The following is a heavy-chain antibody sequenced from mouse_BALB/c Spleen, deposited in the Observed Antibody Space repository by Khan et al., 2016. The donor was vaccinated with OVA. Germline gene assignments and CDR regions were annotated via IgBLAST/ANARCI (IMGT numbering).Heavy chain of an antibody. Sequence: QVQLKESGPGLVAPSQSLSITCTVSGFSLTDYGVSWIRQPPGKGLEWLGVIWGGGNTYYNSALSSRLSISKDNSKSQVFLEMSSLQTDDTAMYYCAKGVWSYYYALDYWGQGTSVTVSS. CDR2: IWGGGNT. V-gene: IGHV2-6-5*01. CDR1: GFSLTDYG. J-gene: IGHJ4*01. CDR3: AKGVWSYYYALDY.